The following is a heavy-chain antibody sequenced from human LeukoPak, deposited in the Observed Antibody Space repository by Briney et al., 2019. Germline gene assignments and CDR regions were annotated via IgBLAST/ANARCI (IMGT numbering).Heavy chain of an antibody. CDR1: GFTFSSYA. D-gene: IGHD3-10*02. CDR2: ISSSSSTI. V-gene: IGHV3-48*04. Sequence: PGGSLRLSCAASGFTFSSYAMSWARQAPGKGLEWVSYISSSSSTIYYADSVKGRFTISRDNAKNSLYLQMNSLRAEDTAVYYCAELGITMIGGVWGKGTTVTISS. CDR3: AELGITMIGGV. J-gene: IGHJ6*04.